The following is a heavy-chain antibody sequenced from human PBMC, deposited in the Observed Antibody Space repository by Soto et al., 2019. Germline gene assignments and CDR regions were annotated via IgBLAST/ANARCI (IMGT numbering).Heavy chain of an antibody. V-gene: IGHV4-34*01. Sequence: QVQLQQWGAGLLKPSETLSLTCAVYGGSFSGYYWSWIRQPPGKGLEGIGEINHSGSTNYNAALKSRVTMSVDTSKNQFSLKLSSVTAADTAVYYCARTQVVPAAIKTPSAFDIWGQGTMVTVSS. CDR2: INHSGST. D-gene: IGHD2-2*01. J-gene: IGHJ3*02. CDR1: GGSFSGYY. CDR3: ARTQVVPAAIKTPSAFDI.